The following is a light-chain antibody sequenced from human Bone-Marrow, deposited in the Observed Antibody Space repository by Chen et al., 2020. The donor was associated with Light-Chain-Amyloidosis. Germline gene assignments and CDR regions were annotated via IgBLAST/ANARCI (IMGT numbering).Light chain of an antibody. CDR2: LGS. Sequence: DIVMTQSPLSLSVTPGEPASISCRSSQSLLQSTGDNHLDWYVLKSGQSPQLLIYLGSYRASGVPDSFSGSESGTDFTLKISRVEAEDVGVYYCMQALQTPYTFGQGTKLEIK. CDR3: MQALQTPYT. CDR1: QSLLQSTGDNH. J-gene: IGKJ2*01. V-gene: IGKV2-28*01.